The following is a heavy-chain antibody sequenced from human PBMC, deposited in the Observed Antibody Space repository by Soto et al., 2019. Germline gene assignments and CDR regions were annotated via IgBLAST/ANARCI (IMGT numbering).Heavy chain of an antibody. CDR1: GFTFSTYS. V-gene: IGHV3-48*02. J-gene: IGHJ6*02. CDR3: ARDGGGESSGSTHYYYYGMDV. CDR2: ISSSSSPI. Sequence: EVQLVESGGGLVQPGGSLRLSCAASGFTFSTYSVNWVRQAPGKGLEWVSYISSSSSPIYYADSVKGRFTISRDNAKNSVYLQMNSLRDEDTAVYYWARDGGGESSGSTHYYYYGMDVWGRGTPVTVSS. D-gene: IGHD3-22*01.